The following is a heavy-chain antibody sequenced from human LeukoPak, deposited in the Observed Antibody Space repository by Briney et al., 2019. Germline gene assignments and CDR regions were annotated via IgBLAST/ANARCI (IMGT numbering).Heavy chain of an antibody. V-gene: IGHV3-23*01. D-gene: IGHD4-23*01. Sequence: PGGSLRPSWAASGFTFSTNPMSWVRQAPGKGLEWVSAISGRTGGTYYADSVKGRFTTSRDNSKSTLYLQMDSLRAEDTAVYYCAKRGNGGCHLIAYWGQGTLVTVSS. CDR2: ISGRTGGT. J-gene: IGHJ4*02. CDR1: GFTFSTNP. CDR3: AKRGNGGCHLIAY.